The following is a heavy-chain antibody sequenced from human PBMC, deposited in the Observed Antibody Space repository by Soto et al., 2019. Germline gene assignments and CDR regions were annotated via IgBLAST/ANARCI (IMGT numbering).Heavy chain of an antibody. CDR1: GDSISSKNW. V-gene: IGHV4-4*02. J-gene: IGHJ4*02. D-gene: IGHD4-17*01. Sequence: QVQLQESGPGLVKPSGTLSLTCTVSGDSISSKNWWTWVRQPPGKGLEWIGEIYHSGGTNYNPSLKSRVTISVDKSKNQFSLKLTSVTAADTALYYCAKSGDGDPIAYWGQGTLVTVSS. CDR3: AKSGDGDPIAY. CDR2: IYHSGGT.